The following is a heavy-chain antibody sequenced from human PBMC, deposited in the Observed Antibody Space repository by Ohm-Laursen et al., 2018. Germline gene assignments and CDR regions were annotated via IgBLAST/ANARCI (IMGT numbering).Heavy chain of an antibody. CDR1: GFPFSRYA. V-gene: IGHV3-23*01. D-gene: IGHD2-2*02. CDR2: LSGSGDST. CDR3: ARRIPLYGMDV. Sequence: SLRLSCSASGFPFSRYAMSWVRQAPGKGLEWVSALSGSGDSTDYSDSVKGRFTISRDNAKNSLFLQMNSLRADDTAIYYCARRIPLYGMDVWGQGTTVTVSS. J-gene: IGHJ6*02.